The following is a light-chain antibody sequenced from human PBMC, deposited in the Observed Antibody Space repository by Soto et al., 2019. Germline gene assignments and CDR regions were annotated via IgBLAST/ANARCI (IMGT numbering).Light chain of an antibody. CDR1: QSISAW. V-gene: IGKV1-5*03. CDR3: QQYNSFPRT. Sequence: DIQLTQSPSTLSASVGDRVSINCRASQSISAWLAWYQQKPGKAPRLLIYKASTLEIGVPSRFSGSGSGTDFTLTISSLQPEDFATYYCQQYNSFPRTFGQGTKVDIK. CDR2: KAS. J-gene: IGKJ1*01.